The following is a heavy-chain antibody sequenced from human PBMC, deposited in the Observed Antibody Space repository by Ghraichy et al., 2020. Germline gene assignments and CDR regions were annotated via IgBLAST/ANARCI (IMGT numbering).Heavy chain of an antibody. V-gene: IGHV3-53*04. D-gene: IGHD5-18*01. CDR2: IYSGGST. Sequence: GGSLRLSCAASGFTVSSNYMSWVRQAPGKGLEWVSVIYSGGSTYYADSVKGRFTISRHNSKNTLYLQMNSLRAEDTAVYYCAREAMSGYSLFWYFDLWGRGTLVTVSS. CDR1: GFTVSSNY. J-gene: IGHJ2*01. CDR3: AREAMSGYSLFWYFDL.